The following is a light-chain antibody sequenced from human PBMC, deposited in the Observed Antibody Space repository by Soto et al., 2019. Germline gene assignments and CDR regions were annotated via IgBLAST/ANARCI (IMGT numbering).Light chain of an antibody. CDR3: AAWDDSLNGVV. CDR1: SSNIGGNT. J-gene: IGLJ2*01. Sequence: QSVLTQPPSASGTPGQRVTISCSGSSSNIGGNTVHWYRQLPGTAPKLLIYSNRQRPSGVPDRFSGSTSGTSASLAISGLQSDDEADYYCAAWDDSLNGVVFGGGTQLTVL. CDR2: SNR. V-gene: IGLV1-44*01.